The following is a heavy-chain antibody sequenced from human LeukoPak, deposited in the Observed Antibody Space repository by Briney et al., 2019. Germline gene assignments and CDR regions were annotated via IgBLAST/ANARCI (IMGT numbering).Heavy chain of an antibody. V-gene: IGHV1-2*02. CDR3: AAEGATVTNWFDP. CDR1: GYTFTDYY. J-gene: IGHJ5*02. D-gene: IGHD4-11*01. Sequence: ASVKVSCKASGYTFTDYYMHWLRQAPGQGLEWMGWINPNSGGTNYAQKFQGRVTMTRDTSISTAYMELSRLRSDDTAVYYCAAEGATVTNWFDPWGQGTLVTVSS. CDR2: INPNSGGT.